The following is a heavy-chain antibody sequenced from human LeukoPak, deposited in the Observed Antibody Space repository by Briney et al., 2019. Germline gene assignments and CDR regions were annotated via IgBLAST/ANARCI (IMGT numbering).Heavy chain of an antibody. V-gene: IGHV1-69*13. J-gene: IGHJ4*02. CDR2: IIPIFGTA. CDR1: GGTFSSYA. CDR3: AGSMVRGVIILYSFDY. Sequence: ASVTVSCKASGGTFSSYAISWVRQAPGQGLEWMGGIIPIFGTANYAQKFQGRVTITADESTSTAYMELSSLRSEDTAVYYCAGSMVRGVIILYSFDYWGQGTLVTVSS. D-gene: IGHD3-10*01.